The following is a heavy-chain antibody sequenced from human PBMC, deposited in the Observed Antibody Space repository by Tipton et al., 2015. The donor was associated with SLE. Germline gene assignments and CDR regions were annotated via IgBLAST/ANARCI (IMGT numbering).Heavy chain of an antibody. CDR2: IYHSGST. D-gene: IGHD3-3*01. CDR3: ASRSGTISDY. J-gene: IGHJ4*02. Sequence: TLSLTCAVSGYSISSGYYWGWIRQPPGKGLGWIGSIYHSGSTYYNPSPKSRVTISVDTTKNQFSLKLSSVTAADTAVYYCASRSGTISDYWGQGTLVTVSS. V-gene: IGHV4-38-2*01. CDR1: GYSISSGYY.